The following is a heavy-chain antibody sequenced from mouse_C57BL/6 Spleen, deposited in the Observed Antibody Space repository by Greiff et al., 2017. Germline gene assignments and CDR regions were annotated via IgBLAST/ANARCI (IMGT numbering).Heavy chain of an antibody. CDR1: GYTFTTYP. D-gene: IGHD2-2*01. J-gene: IGHJ1*03. CDR2: FHPYNDDT. CDR3: ARGGYGYDGDWYFDV. Sequence: QVHVKHSGAELVKPGASVKMSCKASGYTFTTYPIEWMKQNHGKSLEWIGNFHPYNDDTKYNEKFKGKATLTVEKSSSTVYLELSRLTSDDSAVYYCARGGYGYDGDWYFDVWGTGTTVTVSS. V-gene: IGHV1-47*01.